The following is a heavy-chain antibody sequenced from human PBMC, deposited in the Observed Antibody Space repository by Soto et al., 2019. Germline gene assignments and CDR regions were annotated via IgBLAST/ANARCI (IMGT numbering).Heavy chain of an antibody. CDR1: GFSFIDSW. CDR2: IKEDGSEK. D-gene: IGHD3-16*01. Sequence: GGSLSRYCAASGFSFIDSWMDWVRQAPGKGPEWVANIKEDGSEKNYVDSVKGRFTISRDNAKNSLYLQMNSLRAEDTAVYYCASLGRHGWGQGTTVTVS. V-gene: IGHV3-7*01. J-gene: IGHJ6*02. CDR3: ASLGRHG.